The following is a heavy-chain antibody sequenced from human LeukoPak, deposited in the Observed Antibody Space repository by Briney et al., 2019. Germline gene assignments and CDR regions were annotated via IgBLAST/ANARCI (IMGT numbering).Heavy chain of an antibody. V-gene: IGHV3-23*01. CDR2: ISGSGGST. Sequence: GGSLRLSCAASGFTFSSYAMSWVRQAPGKGLEWVSAISGSGGSTYYADSVKGRFTISRDNAKNSLFLQMNSLRADDTAVYYCARDKNYGFDYWGQGILVTVSS. D-gene: IGHD1-7*01. CDR1: GFTFSSYA. CDR3: ARDKNYGFDY. J-gene: IGHJ4*02.